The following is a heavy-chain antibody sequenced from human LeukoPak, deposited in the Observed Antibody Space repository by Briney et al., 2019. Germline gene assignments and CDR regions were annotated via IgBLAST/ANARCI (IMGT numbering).Heavy chain of an antibody. V-gene: IGHV3-33*08. CDR2: IWYDGSNK. CDR1: GFTFTYYA. J-gene: IGHJ4*02. CDR3: ARDQSALDY. Sequence: GGSLRLSCAASGFTFTYYAMHWVRQAPGKGLEWVAVIWYDGSNKYYADSVKGRFTISRDNSKNTLYLQMNSLRAEDTAVYYCARDQSALDYWGQGTLVTVSS.